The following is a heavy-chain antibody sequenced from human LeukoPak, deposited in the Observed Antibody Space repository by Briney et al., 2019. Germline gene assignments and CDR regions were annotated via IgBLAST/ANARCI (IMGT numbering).Heavy chain of an antibody. CDR2: INHSGST. CDR3: ARESNVRRGYSYGYDY. Sequence: SETLSLTCTVSGASIRSSSYYWGWIRQPPGEGLEWIGEINHSGSTNYNPSLKSRVTMSVDTSKNQFSLKLSSVTAADTAVYFCARESNVRRGYSYGYDYWGQGTLVTVSS. V-gene: IGHV4-39*07. CDR1: GASIRSSSYY. D-gene: IGHD5-18*01. J-gene: IGHJ4*02.